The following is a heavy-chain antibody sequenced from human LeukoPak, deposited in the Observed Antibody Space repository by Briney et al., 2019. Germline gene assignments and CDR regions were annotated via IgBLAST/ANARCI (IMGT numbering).Heavy chain of an antibody. V-gene: IGHV4-34*01. Sequence: SETLSLTCAVYGGSFSGYYWSWIRQPPGKGLEWIGEINHSGSTNYNPSLKSRVTISVDTSKNQFSLKLSSVTAADTAVYYCARCVPRWLVKSWGQGTLVTVSP. CDR2: INHSGST. D-gene: IGHD6-19*01. J-gene: IGHJ5*02. CDR1: GGSFSGYY. CDR3: ARCVPRWLVKS.